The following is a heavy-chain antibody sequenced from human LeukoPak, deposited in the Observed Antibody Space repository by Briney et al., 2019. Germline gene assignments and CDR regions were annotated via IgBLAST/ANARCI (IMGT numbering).Heavy chain of an antibody. J-gene: IGHJ6*03. CDR3: AKNSGWYVDYYYYMDV. CDR2: VSAHGLDK. D-gene: IGHD6-19*01. Sequence: GTSLRLSCAASGFAFSSYAMHWVRQAPGKGLEWLAVVSAHGLDKFYADSVRGRFTISKDTSQNTLFLQMNSLRAEDTAVYYCAKNSGWYVDYYYYMDVWGKGTTVTVSS. CDR1: GFAFSSYA. V-gene: IGHV3-30-3*02.